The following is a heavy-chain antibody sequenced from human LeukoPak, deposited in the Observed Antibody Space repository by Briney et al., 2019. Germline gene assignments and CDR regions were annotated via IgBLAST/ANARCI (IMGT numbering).Heavy chain of an antibody. CDR1: GFXFRTYS. J-gene: IGHJ4*02. CDR2: ISSSSSYI. CDR3: ARDIAAAGTGFDY. V-gene: IGHV3-21*01. Sequence: GGSLRLSCAASGFXFRTYSINWVRQAPGKGLEWVSSISSSSSYIYYADSVKGRFTISRDNAKNSPYLQMNSLRAEDTAVYYCARDIAAAGTGFDYWGQGTLVSVSS. D-gene: IGHD6-13*01.